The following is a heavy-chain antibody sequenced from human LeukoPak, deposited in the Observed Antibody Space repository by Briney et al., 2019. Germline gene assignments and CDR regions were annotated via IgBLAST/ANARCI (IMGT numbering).Heavy chain of an antibody. V-gene: IGHV3-30*02. CDR1: GFTFSTYG. D-gene: IGHD3-10*01. Sequence: PGGSLRLSCAASGFTFSTYGMHWVRQAPGKGLEWVTFIRSDANKKYYADSVKGRFAISRDTSKNTLYLQMNSLNAEDTAVYYRARDQGAYYYGSVLDYWGQGTLVTVSS. CDR3: ARDQGAYYYGSVLDY. CDR2: IRSDANKK. J-gene: IGHJ4*02.